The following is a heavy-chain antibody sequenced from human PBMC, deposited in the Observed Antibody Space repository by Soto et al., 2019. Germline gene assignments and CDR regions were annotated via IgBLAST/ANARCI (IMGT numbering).Heavy chain of an antibody. CDR1: VGSISSGGYY. CDR2: IYYSGST. V-gene: IGHV4-31*03. D-gene: IGHD6-13*01. CDR3: ARDLSGNDAFDI. Sequence: SETLSLTCTVSVGSISSGGYYWSWILQHPGKGLEWIGYIYYSGSTYYNPSLKSRVTISVDTSKNQFSLKLSSVTAADTAVYYCARDLSGNDAFDIWGQGTMVTVSS. J-gene: IGHJ3*02.